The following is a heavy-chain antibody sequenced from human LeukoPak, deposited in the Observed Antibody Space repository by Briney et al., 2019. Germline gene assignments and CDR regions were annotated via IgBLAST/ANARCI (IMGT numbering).Heavy chain of an antibody. D-gene: IGHD3-10*01. J-gene: IGHJ4*02. Sequence: GASVKVSCKASGYTFTGYYIHWVRQAPGQGLEWMGGIIPIFGTANYAQKFQGRVTITADESTSTAYMELSSLRSEDTAVYYCARTTYYGSGSYYTPADYWGQGTLVTVSS. CDR1: GYTFTGYY. V-gene: IGHV1-69*13. CDR2: IIPIFGTA. CDR3: ARTTYYGSGSYYTPADY.